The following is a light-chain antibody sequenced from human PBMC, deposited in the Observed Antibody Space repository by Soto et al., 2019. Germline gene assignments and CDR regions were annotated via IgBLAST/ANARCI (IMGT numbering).Light chain of an antibody. J-gene: IGLJ2*01. CDR1: GSNIGAGYD. CDR2: DTT. Sequence: QSVRTQPPSVSGAPGQRVTISCTGSGSNIGAGYDVHWYQQLPGTVPKVLIYDTTNRPSGVPDRFSGSKSGSSASLAITGLQAEDEADYYCQSYDISLRGSTVFGGGTKLTVL. CDR3: QSYDISLRGSTV. V-gene: IGLV1-40*01.